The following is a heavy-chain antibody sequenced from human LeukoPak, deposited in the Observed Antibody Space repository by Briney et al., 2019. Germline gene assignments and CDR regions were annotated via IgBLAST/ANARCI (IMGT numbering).Heavy chain of an antibody. CDR1: GDSVSSNSAA. CDR3: ARDTNTRNTIDY. D-gene: IGHD2-2*01. CDR2: TYYRSEWYY. Sequence: SQTLSLTCDISGDSVSSNSAAWNWIRQSPSRGLEWLGRTYYRSEWYYDYAISVRSRLTINPDTSKNHVSLQLKYVTPDDTAVYYCARDTNTRNTIDYWGQGTLVTVSS. V-gene: IGHV6-1*01. J-gene: IGHJ4*02.